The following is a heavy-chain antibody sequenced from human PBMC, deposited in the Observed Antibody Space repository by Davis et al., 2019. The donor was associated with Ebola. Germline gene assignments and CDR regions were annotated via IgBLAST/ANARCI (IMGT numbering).Heavy chain of an antibody. CDR2: IWYDGSNK. D-gene: IGHD4-23*01. V-gene: IGHV3-33*01. CDR3: THGGNSEDY. Sequence: GESLKISCAASGFTFSSYGMHWVRQAPGKGLEWVAVIWYDGSNKYYADSVKGRFTISRDNSKNTLYLQMNSLRAEDTAVYYCTHGGNSEDYWGQGTLVTVSS. CDR1: GFTFSSYG. J-gene: IGHJ4*02.